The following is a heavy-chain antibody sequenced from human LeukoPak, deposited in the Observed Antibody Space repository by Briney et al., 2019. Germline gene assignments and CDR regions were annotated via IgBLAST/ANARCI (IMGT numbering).Heavy chain of an antibody. D-gene: IGHD2-2*01. V-gene: IGHV1-8*01. Sequence: ASVTVSCKASGYNFTSYQINWVRQATGQGLEWMGWMNPDNGNTGFAQNFQGRVTMTRNISISTAYMALSSLRSGDTAVYYCARGHVLVPAATDYWGQGTLVTVSS. J-gene: IGHJ4*02. CDR1: GYNFTSYQ. CDR2: MNPDNGNT. CDR3: ARGHVLVPAATDY.